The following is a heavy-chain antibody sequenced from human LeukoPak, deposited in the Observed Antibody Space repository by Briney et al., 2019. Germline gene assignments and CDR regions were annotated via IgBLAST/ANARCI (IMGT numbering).Heavy chain of an antibody. Sequence: SVKVSCKASGGTFSSYAISWVRQAPGQGLEWMGGIIPIFGTANYAQKFQGRVTITADESTSTAYMELSSLRSEDTAVYYCASRRYSNYWFDPWGQDTLVTVSS. CDR3: ASRRYSNYWFDP. J-gene: IGHJ5*02. CDR2: IIPIFGTA. D-gene: IGHD4-11*01. CDR1: GGTFSSYA. V-gene: IGHV1-69*13.